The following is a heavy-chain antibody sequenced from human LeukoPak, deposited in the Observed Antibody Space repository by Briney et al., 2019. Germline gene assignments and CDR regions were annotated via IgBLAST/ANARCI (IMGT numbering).Heavy chain of an antibody. V-gene: IGHV3-21*01. D-gene: IGHD2-2*02. Sequence: PGGSLRLSCAASGFTFSSYSMNWVRQAPGKGLEWVSSISSSSYIYYADSVKGRFTISRDNAKNSLYLQMNSLRAEDTAVYYCAKDRGYCSSTSCYTLGIFDYWGQGTLVTVSS. CDR2: ISSSSYI. CDR3: AKDRGYCSSTSCYTLGIFDY. J-gene: IGHJ4*02. CDR1: GFTFSSYS.